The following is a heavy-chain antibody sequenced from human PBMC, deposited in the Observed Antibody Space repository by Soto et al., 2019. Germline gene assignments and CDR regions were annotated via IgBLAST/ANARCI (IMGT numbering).Heavy chain of an antibody. CDR3: ARDSHCSGGSCYSVGYGMDV. CDR2: INHSGGT. Sequence: PSETLSLTCAVYGGSFSGYYWSWIRQPPGKGLEWIGEINHSGGTNYNPSLKSRVTISVDTSKNQFSLKLSSVTAADTAVYYCARDSHCSGGSCYSVGYGMDVWGQGTTVTVSS. J-gene: IGHJ6*02. D-gene: IGHD2-15*01. V-gene: IGHV4-34*01. CDR1: GGSFSGYY.